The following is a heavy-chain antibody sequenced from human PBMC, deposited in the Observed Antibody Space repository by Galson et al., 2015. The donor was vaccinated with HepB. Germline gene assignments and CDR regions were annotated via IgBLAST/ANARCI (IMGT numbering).Heavy chain of an antibody. J-gene: IGHJ4*02. CDR3: AKDPYLYSALAGTMAGFDY. CDR2: ISYDGSNK. D-gene: IGHD6-19*01. CDR1: GSTFSNYG. V-gene: IGHV3-30*18. Sequence: SLRLSCAASGSTFSNYGVHWVRQAPGKGLEWVAVISYDGSNKYYADSVTGRFTISRDNSKNTLYLQMNSLRAEDTALYYCAKDPYLYSALAGTMAGFDYWGQGTLVTVSS.